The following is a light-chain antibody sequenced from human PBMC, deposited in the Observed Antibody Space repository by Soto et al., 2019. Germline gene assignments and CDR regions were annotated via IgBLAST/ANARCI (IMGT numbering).Light chain of an antibody. CDR3: CSYAGSSTYV. Sequence: QSALTQPASVSGSPGQSITISCTGTSSDVGSYNLVSWYQQHPGKAPKVMIYEVSKRPSGVSNRFSGSKSGNTASLTISGLQAGDEADYYWCSYAGSSTYVFGTGTKLTVL. CDR1: SSDVGSYNL. J-gene: IGLJ1*01. CDR2: EVS. V-gene: IGLV2-23*02.